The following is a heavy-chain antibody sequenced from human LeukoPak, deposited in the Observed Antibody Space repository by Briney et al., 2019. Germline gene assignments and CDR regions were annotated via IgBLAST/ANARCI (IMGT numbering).Heavy chain of an antibody. CDR1: GGSISSSSAY. V-gene: IGHV4-39*01. J-gene: IGHJ4*02. Sequence: SETLSLTCTVSGGSISSSSAYWGWIRQPPGKGLEWIGSIYYSKNTYYNPSLKSRGTISADTSKNQFSLTLGSVSATDTAVYYCVSPRGFSYGYFDYWGQGTLVTVSS. CDR3: VSPRGFSYGYFDY. D-gene: IGHD5-18*01. CDR2: IYYSKNT.